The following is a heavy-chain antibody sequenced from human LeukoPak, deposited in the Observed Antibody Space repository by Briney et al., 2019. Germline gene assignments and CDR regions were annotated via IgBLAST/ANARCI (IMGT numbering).Heavy chain of an antibody. CDR2: IIPILGTA. CDR3: ARAPRYCSSTSCYSYYYYYMDV. J-gene: IGHJ6*03. D-gene: IGHD2-2*01. CDR1: GGTFSSYA. Sequence: ASVKVSCKASGGTFSSYAISWVRQAPGQGLEWMGGIIPILGTANYAQKFQGRVTITTDESTSTAYMELSSLRSEDTAVYYCARAPRYCSSTSCYSYYYYYMDVWGKGTTVTVSS. V-gene: IGHV1-69*05.